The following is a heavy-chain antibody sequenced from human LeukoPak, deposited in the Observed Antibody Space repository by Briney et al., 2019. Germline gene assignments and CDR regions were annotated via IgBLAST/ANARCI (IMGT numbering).Heavy chain of an antibody. J-gene: IGHJ4*02. Sequence: GGSLRLSCEASGFTFSAYAMTWVRQAPGKGLEYVSGISSNEDSVKGRFTISRDNSKNTLYLQMSSLRAEDTAVYYCVKGGGNSRPYFFDYWGQGTLITVSS. CDR3: VKGGGNSRPYFFDY. CDR2: ISSNE. D-gene: IGHD4-23*01. V-gene: IGHV3-NL1*01. CDR1: GFTFSAYA.